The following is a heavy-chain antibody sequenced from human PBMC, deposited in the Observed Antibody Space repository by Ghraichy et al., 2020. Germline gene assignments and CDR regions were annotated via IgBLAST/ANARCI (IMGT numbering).Heavy chain of an antibody. CDR2: INDSGSI. Sequence: SETLSLTCAVYGGSFSDYDWTWIRQPPGKGLEWIGEINDSGSIDYNASLKSRVSISLDTSKNQFSLKLSSVTAADTAVYFCARVVFSNNWTPVHWFDPWGQGTTVTVSS. D-gene: IGHD1-1*01. CDR1: GGSFSDYD. J-gene: IGHJ5*02. V-gene: IGHV4-34*01. CDR3: ARVVFSNNWTPVHWFDP.